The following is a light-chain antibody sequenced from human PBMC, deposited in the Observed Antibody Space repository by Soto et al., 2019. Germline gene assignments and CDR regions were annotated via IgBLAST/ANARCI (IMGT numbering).Light chain of an antibody. Sequence: QSALTQAASVSRTPGQSITISCTRTSSDIGAYHYVSWYQQRPGKAPKVLIYAVNNRPSGISDRFSGSKSGNTASLTISGLQAEDEAVYYCNSYTNSDTVIFGGGTKLTVL. CDR2: AVN. J-gene: IGLJ2*01. CDR1: SSDIGAYHY. CDR3: NSYTNSDTVI. V-gene: IGLV2-14*01.